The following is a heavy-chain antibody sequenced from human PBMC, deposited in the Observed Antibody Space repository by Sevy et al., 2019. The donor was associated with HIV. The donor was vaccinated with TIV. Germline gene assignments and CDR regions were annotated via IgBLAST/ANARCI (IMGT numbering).Heavy chain of an antibody. CDR1: GGSLSRSPYY. CDR3: TRRGYSGRFDF. J-gene: IGHJ4*02. CDR2: LYHDGSS. Sequence: SETLSLTCSVSGGSLSRSPYYWGWIRQPPGKGLEWIGSLYHDGSSSYIPSLKGRVTMSADTSNNQFSLRLTSVTAADTAVYYCTRRGYSGRFDFWGQGILVTVSS. V-gene: IGHV4-39*01. D-gene: IGHD5-12*01.